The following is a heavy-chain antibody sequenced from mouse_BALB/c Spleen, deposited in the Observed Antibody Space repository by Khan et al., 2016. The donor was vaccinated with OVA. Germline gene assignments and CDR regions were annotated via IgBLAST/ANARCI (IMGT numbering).Heavy chain of an antibody. D-gene: IGHD2-14*01. J-gene: IGHJ4*01. CDR1: GYTFTNYG. CDR2: INTYTGEP. Sequence: QIQLVQSGPELKKPGETVKISCKASGYTFTNYGMNWVKQAPGKGLKWMGWINTYTGEPTYGDDFKGRFAFSLETSASTAYLPINHLKNEDTATYCCARVGYNGTRDYWGQGTSVTVSS. V-gene: IGHV9-3-1*01. CDR3: ARVGYNGTRDY.